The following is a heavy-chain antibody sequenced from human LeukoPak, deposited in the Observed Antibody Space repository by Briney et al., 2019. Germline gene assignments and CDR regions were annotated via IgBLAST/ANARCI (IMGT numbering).Heavy chain of an antibody. CDR3: AKSRSSGSYCIDY. J-gene: IGHJ4*02. D-gene: IGHD3-10*01. V-gene: IGHV3-7*03. CDR1: TSTFNPSW. Sequence: GGSLRLSCAASTSTFNPSWMSWVRQAPGKGLEWVATIKRDGIEKYYVDPVKGRFTISRDNAKNSMYLQMNSLRAEDTAVYYCAKSRSSGSYCIDYWGQGTLVTVSS. CDR2: IKRDGIEK.